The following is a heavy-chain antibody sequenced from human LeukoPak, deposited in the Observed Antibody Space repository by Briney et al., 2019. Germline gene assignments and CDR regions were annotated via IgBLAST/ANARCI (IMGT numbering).Heavy chain of an antibody. D-gene: IGHD6-19*01. V-gene: IGHV3-30-3*01. Sequence: GGSLRLSCAASGFTFSSYAMHWVRQAPGKGLEWVAVISYDGSNKYYADSVKGRFTISRDNSKNTLYLQMNSLRAEDTAVYYCARDEEGEQWLVPSGAFDIWGQGTMVTVSS. CDR2: ISYDGSNK. CDR3: ARDEEGEQWLVPSGAFDI. J-gene: IGHJ3*02. CDR1: GFTFSSYA.